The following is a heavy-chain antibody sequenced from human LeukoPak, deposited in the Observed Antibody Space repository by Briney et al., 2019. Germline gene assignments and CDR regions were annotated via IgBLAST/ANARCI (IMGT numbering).Heavy chain of an antibody. CDR3: AKDLIRYSSGYFPLDS. CDR1: GFTFSSYG. V-gene: IGHV3-30*18. CDR2: LSYDGSDE. Sequence: QPGRSLRLSCAASGFTFSSYGMHWVRQAPGKGLEWVAVLSYDGSDEYYADSLKGRFAVSRDNSKNTLYLQMNTLRAKDTAVYYCAKDLIRYSSGYFPLDSWGQGTLVTVSS. J-gene: IGHJ4*02. D-gene: IGHD2-15*01.